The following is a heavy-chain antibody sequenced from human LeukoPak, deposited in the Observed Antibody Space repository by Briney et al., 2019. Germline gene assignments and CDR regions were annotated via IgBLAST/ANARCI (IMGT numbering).Heavy chain of an antibody. CDR2: LFGGGDT. CDR3: ARGQRTSVTLYYFDF. D-gene: IGHD4-17*01. CDR1: GFSVSDNY. V-gene: IGHV3-66*01. Sequence: PGGCLRLSCAVSGFSVSDNYMTWVRQAPGKGLEWGSVLFGGGDTYYGDSVKGRFAISRDNSKNTVYLQMKSLRAEDTAVYYCARGQRTSVTLYYFDFWGPGTLVSVSS. J-gene: IGHJ4*02.